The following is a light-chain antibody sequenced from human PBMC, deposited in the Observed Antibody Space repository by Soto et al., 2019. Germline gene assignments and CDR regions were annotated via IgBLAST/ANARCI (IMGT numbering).Light chain of an antibody. CDR1: QSIGNF. Sequence: EIVLTQSPAILSLSPGERATLSCRASQSIGNFLAWYQQKPGQPPRLLIYDASNRATGIPARFSGSGSGTDFTLTISRLDPEDFAVYYCQQYGSSQWTFGQGTKVDIK. CDR2: DAS. CDR3: QQYGSSQWT. V-gene: IGKV3-20*01. J-gene: IGKJ1*01.